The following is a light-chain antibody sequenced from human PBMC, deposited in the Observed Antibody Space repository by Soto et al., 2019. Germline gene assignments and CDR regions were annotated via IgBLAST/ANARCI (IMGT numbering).Light chain of an antibody. Sequence: QSVLTQPASVSGSPGQSITISCTGTSSDAGGYNYVSWYQQHPGKAPKLVIYEVSIRPSGVSNRFSGSKSGNTASLTISGLQAEDEADFYCTSYAGSSTPYVLFGGGTKLTVL. J-gene: IGLJ2*01. CDR3: TSYAGSSTPYVL. V-gene: IGLV2-14*01. CDR2: EVS. CDR1: SSDAGGYNY.